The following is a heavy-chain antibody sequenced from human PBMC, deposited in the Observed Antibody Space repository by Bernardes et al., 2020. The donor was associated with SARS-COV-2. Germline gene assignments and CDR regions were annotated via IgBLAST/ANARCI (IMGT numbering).Heavy chain of an antibody. CDR1: GGSISNFY. Sequence: ETLSLTCTVSGGSISNFYWSWMRQSPGKGLEWIGYIHYTGSTNYNPSLKSRVTISVDTSKEQLSLMLSSVTAADTALYYCARGGWSLDFWGRGTLVTVSS. V-gene: IGHV4-59*01. D-gene: IGHD6-19*01. J-gene: IGHJ4*02. CDR3: ARGGWSLDF. CDR2: IHYTGST.